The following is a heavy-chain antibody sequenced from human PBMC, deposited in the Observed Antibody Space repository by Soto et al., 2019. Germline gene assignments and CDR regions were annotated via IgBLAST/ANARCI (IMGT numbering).Heavy chain of an antibody. CDR2: IIPIFGTA. Sequence: GASVKVSCKASGGTFSSYAISWVRQAPGQGLEWMGGIIPIFGTANYAQKFQGRVTITADESTSTAYMELSSLRSEDTAVYYCARAGSWDSSSSSAYYYYGMDVWGQGTTFTFSS. V-gene: IGHV1-69*13. J-gene: IGHJ6*02. CDR3: ARAGSWDSSSSSAYYYYGMDV. D-gene: IGHD6-6*01. CDR1: GGTFSSYA.